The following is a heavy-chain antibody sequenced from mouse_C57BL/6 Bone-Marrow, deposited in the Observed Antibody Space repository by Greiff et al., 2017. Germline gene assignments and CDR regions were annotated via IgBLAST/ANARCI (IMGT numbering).Heavy chain of an antibody. V-gene: IGHV1-15*01. J-gene: IGHJ2*01. CDR3: TRGHWDDGAY. Sequence: VQLQQSGAELVRPGASVTLSCKASGYTFTDYEMHWVKQTPVHGLEWIGAIDPENGGTAYNQKFKGKAILTADKSSSTAYMELRSLTSEDSAVYYCTRGHWDDGAYWGQGTTVTGSS. CDR1: GYTFTDYE. CDR2: IDPENGGT. D-gene: IGHD4-1*01.